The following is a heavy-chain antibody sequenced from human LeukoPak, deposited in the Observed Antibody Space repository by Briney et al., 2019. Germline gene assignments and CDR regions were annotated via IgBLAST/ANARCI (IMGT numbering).Heavy chain of an antibody. D-gene: IGHD2-15*01. CDR3: ARGKNIVVVVAALNWFDP. CDR2: INHSGST. Sequence: PSETLSLTCAVYGGSFSGYYWSWIRQPPGKGLEWIGEINHSGSTNYNPSLKSRFTISVDTSKNQFSLKLTSVTAADTAVYYRARGKNIVVVVAALNWFDPWGQGTLVTVSS. J-gene: IGHJ5*02. V-gene: IGHV4-34*01. CDR1: GGSFSGYY.